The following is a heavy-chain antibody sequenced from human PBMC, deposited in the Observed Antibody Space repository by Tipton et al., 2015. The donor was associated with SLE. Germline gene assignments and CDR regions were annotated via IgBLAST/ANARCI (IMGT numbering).Heavy chain of an antibody. V-gene: IGHV1-8*03. CDR3: ARMGDILTPAGDY. CDR1: GYTFTSYD. Sequence: QSGPEVKKPGASVKVSCKASGYTFTSYDINWVRQATGQGLEWMGWMNPNSGNTGYAQKFQGRVTITRNTSISTAYMELSSLRSEDTAVYCCARMGDILTPAGDYWGQGTLVTVSS. D-gene: IGHD3-9*01. CDR2: MNPNSGNT. J-gene: IGHJ4*02.